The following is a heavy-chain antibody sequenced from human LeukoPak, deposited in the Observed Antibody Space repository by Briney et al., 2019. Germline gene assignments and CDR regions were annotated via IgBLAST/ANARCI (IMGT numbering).Heavy chain of an antibody. CDR1: GGSISSYN. V-gene: IGHV4-59*08. CDR3: ARLYSSSFPLY. D-gene: IGHD6-6*01. J-gene: IGHJ4*02. Sequence: SETLSLTCTLSGGSISSYNSRWLRQPPGKGLEWIGYIYYSGSTNYNPSLKSRVTISVDTSKNQFSLKLSSVTAADTAVYYCARLYSSSFPLYWGQGTLVTVSS. CDR2: IYYSGST.